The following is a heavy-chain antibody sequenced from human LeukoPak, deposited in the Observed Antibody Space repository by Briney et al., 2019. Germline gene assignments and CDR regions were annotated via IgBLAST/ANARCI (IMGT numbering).Heavy chain of an antibody. V-gene: IGHV4-61*02. D-gene: IGHD3-10*01. CDR3: ARERRSIHYYGSGSYDY. J-gene: IGHJ4*02. CDR2: IYTSGST. Sequence: PSETLSLTCTVSGGSISSGSYYWSWIRQPAGKGLEWIGRIYTSGSTNYNPSLKSRVTISVDTSKNQFSLKLSSVTAADTAVYYCARERRSIHYYGSGSYDYWGQGTLVTVSS. CDR1: GGSISSGSYY.